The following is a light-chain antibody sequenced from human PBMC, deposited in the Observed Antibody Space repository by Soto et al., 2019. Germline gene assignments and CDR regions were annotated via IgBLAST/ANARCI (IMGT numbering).Light chain of an antibody. Sequence: QMTQSPSSVSASVGDTVTITCRASQGIGSWLAWYHQIPGKDPKLLIYSASSLQSGTPSRFTGRGSGAAFPLTISILQPEDVGVYHCQQASSFPLTFGGGTKVEIK. CDR2: SAS. J-gene: IGKJ4*01. CDR1: QGIGSW. V-gene: IGKV1-12*01. CDR3: QQASSFPLT.